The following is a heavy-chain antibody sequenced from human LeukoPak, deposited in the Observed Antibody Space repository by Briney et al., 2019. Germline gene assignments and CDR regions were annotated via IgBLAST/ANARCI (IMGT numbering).Heavy chain of an antibody. V-gene: IGHV3-48*01. Sequence: GGSLRLSCAASGFTFSSYSMNWVRQAPGKGLEWVSYISSSSSTIYYADSVKGRFTISRDNAKNSLYLQMNSLRAEDTAIYYCARDVVGAFGTKALDDWGQGTLVTVSA. CDR2: ISSSSSTI. D-gene: IGHD1-26*01. CDR1: GFTFSSYS. CDR3: ARDVVGAFGTKALDD. J-gene: IGHJ4*02.